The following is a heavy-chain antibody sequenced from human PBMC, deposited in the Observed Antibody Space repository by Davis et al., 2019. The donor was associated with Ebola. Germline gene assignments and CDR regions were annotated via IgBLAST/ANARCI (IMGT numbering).Heavy chain of an antibody. CDR1: GASISNYY. J-gene: IGHJ4*02. CDR2: IYYSGST. Sequence: SETLSLTCNVSGASISNYYWSWIRQPPGKGLEWIGYIYYSGSTNYNPSLKSRVTISVDTSKNQFSLKLSSVTAADTAVYYCARLWPAAGTGLDYWGQGTLVTVSS. D-gene: IGHD6-13*01. V-gene: IGHV4-59*08. CDR3: ARLWPAAGTGLDY.